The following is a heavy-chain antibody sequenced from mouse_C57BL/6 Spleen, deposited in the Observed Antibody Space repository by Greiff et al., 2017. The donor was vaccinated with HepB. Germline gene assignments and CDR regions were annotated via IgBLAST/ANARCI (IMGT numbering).Heavy chain of an antibody. V-gene: IGHV1-72*01. Sequence: VQLKQPGAELVKPGASVKLSCKASGYTFTSYWMHWVKQRPGRGLEWIGRIDPNSGGTKYNEKFKSKATLTVDKPSSTAYMQLSSLTSEDSAVYYCARPLYDYDGFAYWGQGTLVTVSA. CDR1: GYTFTSYW. J-gene: IGHJ3*01. CDR2: IDPNSGGT. D-gene: IGHD2-4*01. CDR3: ARPLYDYDGFAY.